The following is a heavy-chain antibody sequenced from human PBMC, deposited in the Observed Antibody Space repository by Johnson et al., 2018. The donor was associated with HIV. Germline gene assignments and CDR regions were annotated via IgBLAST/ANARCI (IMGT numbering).Heavy chain of an antibody. V-gene: IGHV3-7*04. CDR2: IKQDGSEK. CDR3: ARGEYVWGSFDVFDI. Sequence: VQLVESGGGVVQPGRSLRLSCAASGFTFSSYAMHWVRQAPGKGMEWVANIKQDGSEKYYVDSVKGRFTISRDNSKNTMYLQMNSLRAEDTAVYYCARGEYVWGSFDVFDIWGQGTMVTVSS. CDR1: GFTFSSYA. D-gene: IGHD3-16*01. J-gene: IGHJ3*02.